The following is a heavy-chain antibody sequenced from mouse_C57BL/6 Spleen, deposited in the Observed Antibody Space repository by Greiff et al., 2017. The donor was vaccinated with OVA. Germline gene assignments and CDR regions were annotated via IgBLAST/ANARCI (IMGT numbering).Heavy chain of an antibody. J-gene: IGHJ2*01. Sequence: ESGPGLVKPSQSLSLTCSVTGYSITSGYYWNWIRQFPGNKLEWMGYISYDGSNNYNPSLKNRISITRDTSKNQFFLKLNSVTTEDTATYYCARRNWGRFDYWGQGTTLTVSS. CDR2: ISYDGSN. V-gene: IGHV3-6*01. CDR3: ARRNWGRFDY. CDR1: GYSITSGYY. D-gene: IGHD4-1*01.